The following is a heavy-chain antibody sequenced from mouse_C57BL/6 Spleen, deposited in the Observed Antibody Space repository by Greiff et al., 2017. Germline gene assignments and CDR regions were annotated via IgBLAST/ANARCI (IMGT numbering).Heavy chain of an antibody. D-gene: IGHD1-1*01. J-gene: IGHJ4*01. Sequence: VQLQQPGAELVKPGASVKVSCKASGYTFTSYWMHWVKQRPGQGLEWIGRIHPSDGDTNYNQKFKGKATVTVDKSSSTAYMQLSSLTSEDSAVYYCAILGTTGVGAMDYWGQGTSVTVSS. CDR3: AILGTTGVGAMDY. CDR1: GYTFTSYW. CDR2: IHPSDGDT. V-gene: IGHV1-74*01.